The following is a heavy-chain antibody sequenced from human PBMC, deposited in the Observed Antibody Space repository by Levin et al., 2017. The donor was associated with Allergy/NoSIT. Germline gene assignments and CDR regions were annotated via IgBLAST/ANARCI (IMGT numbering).Heavy chain of an antibody. CDR2: IYYSGST. V-gene: IGHV4-59*01. J-gene: IGHJ4*02. CDR1: GGSISSYY. Sequence: PSETLSLTCTVSGGSISSYYWSWIRQPPGKGLEWIGYIYYSGSTNYNPSLKSRVTISVDTSKNQFSLKLSSVTAADTAVYYCVRSGSYYSLDFDYWGQGTLVTVSS. CDR3: VRSGSYYSLDFDY. D-gene: IGHD3-10*01.